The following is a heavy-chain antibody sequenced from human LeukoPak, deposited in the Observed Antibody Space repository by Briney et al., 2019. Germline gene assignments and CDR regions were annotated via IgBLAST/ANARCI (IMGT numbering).Heavy chain of an antibody. Sequence: PSETLSLTCAVYGGSFSGYYWSWIRQPPGKGLEWIGEINHSGSTNYNPSLKSRVTISVDTSKNQFSLKLSSVTAADTAVYYCARQPRLSGSYAGLPWYFDYWGQGTLVTVSS. J-gene: IGHJ4*02. CDR1: GGSFSGYY. CDR3: ARQPRLSGSYAGLPWYFDY. D-gene: IGHD1-26*01. V-gene: IGHV4-34*01. CDR2: INHSGST.